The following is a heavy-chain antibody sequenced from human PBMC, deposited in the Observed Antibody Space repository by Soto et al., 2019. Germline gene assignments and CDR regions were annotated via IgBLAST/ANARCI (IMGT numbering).Heavy chain of an antibody. J-gene: IGHJ5*02. CDR1: GFTFSNAW. D-gene: IGHD6-13*01. Sequence: GGSLRLSCAASGFTFSNAWMSWVRQAPGKGLEWVGRIKSKTDGGTTDYAAPVKGRLTISRDDSKNTLYLQMNSLKTEDTAVYYCTTDRWQQLFFDWFDPWGQGTLVTVSS. V-gene: IGHV3-15*01. CDR3: TTDRWQQLFFDWFDP. CDR2: IKSKTDGGTT.